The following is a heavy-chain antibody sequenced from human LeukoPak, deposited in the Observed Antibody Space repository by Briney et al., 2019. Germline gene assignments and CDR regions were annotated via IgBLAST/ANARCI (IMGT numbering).Heavy chain of an antibody. CDR1: GGSFSGYY. CDR2: INHSGST. J-gene: IGHJ6*02. CDR3: ALSVYYYGMDV. V-gene: IGHV4-34*01. Sequence: PLETLSLTCAVYGGSFSGYYWSWIRQPPGKGLEWIGEINHSGSTNYNPSLKSRVTISVDTSKNQFSLKLSSVTAADTAVYYCALSVYYYGMDVWGQGTTVTVSS.